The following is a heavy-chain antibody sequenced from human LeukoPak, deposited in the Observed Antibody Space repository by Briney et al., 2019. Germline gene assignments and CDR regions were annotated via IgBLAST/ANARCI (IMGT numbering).Heavy chain of an antibody. J-gene: IGHJ4*02. CDR1: GGSFSDYY. Sequence: PSETLSLTCAVYGGSFSDYYWSWIRQPPGKGLAGMGEINHSGSTNYNPSLKSRVTISVDTSKTQFSLELSSVTAADTAVYYCASSGGSGSYYMRTWKFLAYWGQGTLVTVSS. D-gene: IGHD3-10*01. CDR3: ASSGGSGSYYMRTWKFLAY. V-gene: IGHV4-34*01. CDR2: INHSGST.